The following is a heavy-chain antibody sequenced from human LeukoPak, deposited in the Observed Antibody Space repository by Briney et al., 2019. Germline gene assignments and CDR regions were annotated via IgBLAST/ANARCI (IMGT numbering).Heavy chain of an antibody. V-gene: IGHV3-23*01. J-gene: IGHJ4*02. CDR2: ISGSGDST. Sequence: QAGGSLRLSCVVSGFTFSSYSMSWVRQAPGKGLEWVSAISGSGDSTYYADSVKGRFTISRDNSKNTLYLQMNSLRVEDTGVYYCAKDRHYRQHRVNPDYWGQGTLVTVSS. CDR3: AKDRHYRQHRVNPDY. D-gene: IGHD3-10*01. CDR1: GFTFSSYS.